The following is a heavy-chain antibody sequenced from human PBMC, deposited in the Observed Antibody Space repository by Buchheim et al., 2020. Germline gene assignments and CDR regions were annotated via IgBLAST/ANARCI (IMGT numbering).Heavy chain of an antibody. D-gene: IGHD1-26*01. CDR1: GFTFSSYA. CDR3: ARVKVGATH. Sequence: QVQLVESGGGVVQPGRSLRLSCAASGFTFSSYAMHWVRQAPGKGLEWVAVISYDGSNKYYADSVKGRFTISRDNAKNSLYLQMNSLRAEDTAVYYCARVKVGATHWGQGTL. J-gene: IGHJ4*02. CDR2: ISYDGSNK. V-gene: IGHV3-30-3*01.